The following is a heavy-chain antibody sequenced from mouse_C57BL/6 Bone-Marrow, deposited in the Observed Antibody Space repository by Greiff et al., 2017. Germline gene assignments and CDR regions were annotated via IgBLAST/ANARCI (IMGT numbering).Heavy chain of an antibody. D-gene: IGHD1-1*01. J-gene: IGHJ2*01. Sequence: QVQLQQSGPELVKPGASVKISCKASGYAFSSSWMNWVKQRPGKGLEWIGRIYPGDGDTNYNGKFKGKATLTADKSSSTAYMQLSSLTSEDSAVYFCARWSDYYGSSYDYWGQGTTLTVSS. CDR2: IYPGDGDT. CDR1: GYAFSSSW. V-gene: IGHV1-82*01. CDR3: ARWSDYYGSSYDY.